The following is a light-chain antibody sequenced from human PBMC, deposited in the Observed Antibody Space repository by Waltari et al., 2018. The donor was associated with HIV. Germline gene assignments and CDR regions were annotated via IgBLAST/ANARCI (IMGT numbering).Light chain of an antibody. CDR1: HFISTS. V-gene: IGKV1-12*01. J-gene: IGKJ2*01. CDR2: AAS. CDR3: QQAYSFPHT. Sequence: DIQMTQSPSSMSASVGDRVTITCRASHFISTSLAWYQQRPSRAPKLLIFAASRLQSGVPSRFSGGGSGTQFTLTINRLQPEDLATYYCQQAYSFPHTFGQGT.